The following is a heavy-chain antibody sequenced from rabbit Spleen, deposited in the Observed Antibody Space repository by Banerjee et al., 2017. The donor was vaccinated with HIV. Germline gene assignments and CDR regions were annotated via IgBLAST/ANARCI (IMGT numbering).Heavy chain of an antibody. Sequence: EQLEESGGGLVKPEGSLTLTCKASGVSLNDKDVMCWVRQAPGKGLEWIACINIVTGKSVYASWAKGRFTMSKTSSTTVTLQMPSLTAADTATYFCARSGYVGWGGDGDLTGNKLWGQGTLVTVS. CDR1: GVSLNDKDV. CDR3: ARSGYVGWGGDGDLTGNKL. V-gene: IGHV1S45*01. D-gene: IGHD4-1*01. J-gene: IGHJ6*01. CDR2: INIVTGKS.